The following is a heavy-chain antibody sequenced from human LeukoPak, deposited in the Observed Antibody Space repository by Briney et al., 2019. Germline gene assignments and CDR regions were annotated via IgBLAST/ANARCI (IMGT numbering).Heavy chain of an antibody. J-gene: IGHJ5*02. V-gene: IGHV4-30-2*01. CDR3: AAALYSSSWYGAYWFDP. D-gene: IGHD6-13*01. CDR2: IYHSGST. Sequence: TSETLSLTCAVSGGSISSGGYSWSWIRQPPGKGLEWIGYIYHSGSTYYNPSLKSRVTISVDRSKNQFSLKLSSVTAADTAVYYCAAALYSSSWYGAYWFDPWGQGTLVTVSS. CDR1: GGSISSGGYS.